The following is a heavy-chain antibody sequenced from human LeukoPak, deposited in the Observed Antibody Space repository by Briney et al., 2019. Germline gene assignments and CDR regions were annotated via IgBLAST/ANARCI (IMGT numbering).Heavy chain of an antibody. V-gene: IGHV4-34*01. D-gene: IGHD1-14*01. Sequence: PETLSLTCAVYGGSFSGYYWSWIRQPPGKGLEWIGEINHSGSTNYNPSLKSRVTISVDTSKNQFSLKLSSVTAADTAVYYCARGLPEPFDIWGQGTMVTVSS. CDR1: GGSFSGYY. CDR2: INHSGST. J-gene: IGHJ3*02. CDR3: ARGLPEPFDI.